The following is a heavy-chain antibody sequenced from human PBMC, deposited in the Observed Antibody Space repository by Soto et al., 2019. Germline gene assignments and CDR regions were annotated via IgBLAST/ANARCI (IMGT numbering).Heavy chain of an antibody. V-gene: IGHV3-33*01. J-gene: IGHJ3*02. D-gene: IGHD3-10*01. CDR2: IWYDGSNK. CDR3: ARDAAKLSDTNDAFDI. CDR1: GFTFSSYG. Sequence: PGGSLRLSCAASGFTFSSYGMHWVRQAPGKGLEWVAVIWYDGSNKYYADSVKGRFTISRDNSKNTLYLQMNSLRAEDTAVYYWARDAAKLSDTNDAFDIWGQGTMVTVSS.